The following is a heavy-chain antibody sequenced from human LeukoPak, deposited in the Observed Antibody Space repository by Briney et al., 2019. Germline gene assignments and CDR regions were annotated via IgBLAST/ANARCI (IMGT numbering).Heavy chain of an antibody. V-gene: IGHV3-23*01. J-gene: IGHJ4*02. D-gene: IGHD3-22*01. Sequence: GGSLRLSCEASGFTFTSYAMSWVRQAPGKGLEWVSAISGSGGSTYYADSVKGRFTISRDNSKNTLYLQMNSLRAEDTAVYYCAKDGDYYDSSGYYYSFDYWGQGTLVTVSS. CDR1: GFTFTSYA. CDR3: AKDGDYYDSSGYYYSFDY. CDR2: ISGSGGST.